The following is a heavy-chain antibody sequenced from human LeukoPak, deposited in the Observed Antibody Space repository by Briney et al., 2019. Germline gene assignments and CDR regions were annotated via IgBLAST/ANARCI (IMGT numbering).Heavy chain of an antibody. CDR2: INWNGDTI. Sequence: GGSLRLSCAASGFTFYDYGMNWVRQAPGKGLEWVSGINWNGDTIGYADSVKGRFTISRDNTQNSLYLQMNSLRAEDTALYYCARRRIQWLGLDYWGLGTLVTVSS. V-gene: IGHV3-20*04. D-gene: IGHD6-19*01. CDR3: ARRRIQWLGLDY. J-gene: IGHJ4*02. CDR1: GFTFYDYG.